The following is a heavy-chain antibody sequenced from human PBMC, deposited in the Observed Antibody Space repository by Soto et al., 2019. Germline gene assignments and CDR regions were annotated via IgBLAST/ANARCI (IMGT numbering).Heavy chain of an antibody. CDR2: IIPLFGTA. J-gene: IGHJ4*02. CDR3: ARDRSMDGYNSHSFDY. V-gene: IGHV1-69*01. Sequence: QVQLVQSGAEVKKPGSSVKVSCKASGGTFSSFGFNWVRQAPGQGLEWMGGIIPLFGTANYAEKFQGRVTISADEGTSTASMELIGLRSEDTAIYYCARDRSMDGYNSHSFDYWGQGTLVTVS. D-gene: IGHD5-12*01. CDR1: GGTFSSFG.